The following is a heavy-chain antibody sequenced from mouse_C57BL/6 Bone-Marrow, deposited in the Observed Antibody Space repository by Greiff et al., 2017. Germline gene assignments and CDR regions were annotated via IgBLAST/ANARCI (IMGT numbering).Heavy chain of an antibody. Sequence: GGGLVQPKGSLKLSCAASGFTFNTYAMHWVRQAPGKGLEWVARMRSKSSNYATYYADSVKDRFTISRDDSQSMLYLQMNNLKTEDTAMYYCVRDAEANLGMDYWGQGTSVTVSS. CDR1: GFTFNTYA. CDR3: VRDAEANLGMDY. CDR2: MRSKSSNYAT. D-gene: IGHD3-2*02. V-gene: IGHV10-3*01. J-gene: IGHJ4*01.